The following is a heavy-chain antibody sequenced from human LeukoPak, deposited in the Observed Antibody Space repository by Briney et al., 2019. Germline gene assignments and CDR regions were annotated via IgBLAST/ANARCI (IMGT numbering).Heavy chain of an antibody. CDR2: VNHSGST. D-gene: IGHD3-10*02. CDR1: GGSFSGYY. V-gene: IGHV4-34*01. Sequence: SETLSLTCAVYGGSFSGYYWSWIRQPPGKGLEWIGEVNHSGSTNYNPSLKSRVTISVDTSKNQFSLKLSSVTAADTAVYYCAELGITMIGGVWGKGTTVTISS. CDR3: AELGITMIGGV. J-gene: IGHJ6*04.